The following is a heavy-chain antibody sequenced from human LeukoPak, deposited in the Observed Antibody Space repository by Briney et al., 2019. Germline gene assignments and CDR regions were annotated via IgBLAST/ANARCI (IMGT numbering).Heavy chain of an antibody. CDR1: GGTFSSYA. CDR2: IIPIFGTA. D-gene: IGHD6-13*01. V-gene: IGHV1-69*13. CDR3: ARGASSSWVYYYYMDV. Sequence: ASVKVSCKASGGTFSSYAISWVRQAPGQGLEWMGGIIPIFGTANYAQKFQGRVTITADESTSTAYMELSSLRSEDTAVYYCARGASSSWVYYYYMDVWGKGTTVTVSS. J-gene: IGHJ6*03.